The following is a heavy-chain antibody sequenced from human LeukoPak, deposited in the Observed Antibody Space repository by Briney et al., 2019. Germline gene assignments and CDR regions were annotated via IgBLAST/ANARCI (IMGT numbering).Heavy chain of an antibody. V-gene: IGHV3-21*01. CDR3: ARDVGQGGSTSWFFAFDI. D-gene: IGHD2-2*01. CDR1: GFTFSSYS. J-gene: IGHJ3*02. Sequence: PGGSLRLSCAASGFTFSSYSMNWVRQAPGKGLEWVSSISSSSSCIYYADSVKGRFTISRDNAKNSLYLQMNSLRAEDTAVYYCARDVGQGGSTSWFFAFDIWGQGTMVTVSS. CDR2: ISSSSSCI.